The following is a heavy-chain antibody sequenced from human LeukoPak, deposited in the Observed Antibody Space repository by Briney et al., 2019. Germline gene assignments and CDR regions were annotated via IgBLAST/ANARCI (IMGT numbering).Heavy chain of an antibody. CDR2: INHLGNT. Sequence: SETLSLTCGVYGGSFSGFYWSWIRQPPGKGLAWIGEINHLGNTNYNPSLKRRVTISVDTSKNQFSLKLNSMTAADTALYYCARGLSWHYGGFDFWGQGNLVTVSS. V-gene: IGHV4-34*01. CDR1: GGSFSGFY. J-gene: IGHJ4*02. D-gene: IGHD4-17*01. CDR3: ARGLSWHYGGFDF.